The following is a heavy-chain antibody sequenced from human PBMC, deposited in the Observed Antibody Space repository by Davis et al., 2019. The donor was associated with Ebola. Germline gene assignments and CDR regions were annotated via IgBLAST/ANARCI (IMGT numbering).Heavy chain of an antibody. CDR2: ISGSGGST. Sequence: PGGSLRLSCAASGFTFSSYAMSWVRQAPGKGLEWVSAISGSGGSTYYADSVKGRFTISRDNSKNTLYLQMNSLRAEDTAVYYCAISAAAGYYYYMDVWGKGTTVTVSS. CDR3: AISAAAGYYYYMDV. CDR1: GFTFSSYA. J-gene: IGHJ6*03. D-gene: IGHD6-25*01. V-gene: IGHV3-23*01.